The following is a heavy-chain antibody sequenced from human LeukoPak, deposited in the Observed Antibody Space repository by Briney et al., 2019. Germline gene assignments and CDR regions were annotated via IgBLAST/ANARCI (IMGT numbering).Heavy chain of an antibody. Sequence: PGGSLRLSCAASGFTFSSYAMSWVRQAPGKGLEWVSAISGSGGNTYYADSVKGRFTISRDKSKSTLFLRMNSLRAEDTAVYYCAKDPFNVRWSYFDYWGQGSLVTVSS. CDR3: AKDPFNVRWSYFDY. V-gene: IGHV3-23*01. D-gene: IGHD3-10*02. CDR2: ISGSGGNT. J-gene: IGHJ4*02. CDR1: GFTFSSYA.